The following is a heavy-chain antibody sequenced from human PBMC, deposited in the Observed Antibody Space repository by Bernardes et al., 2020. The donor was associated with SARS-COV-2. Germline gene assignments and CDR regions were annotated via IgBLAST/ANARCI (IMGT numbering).Heavy chain of an antibody. V-gene: IGHV3-21*01. J-gene: IGHJ4*02. CDR1: GFTFSSYS. Sequence: GSLRLSCAASGFTFSSYSMNWVRQAPGKGLEWVSSISSSSSYIYYADSVKGRFTISRDNAKNSLYLQMNSLRAEDTAVYYCARVMIYCSGGSCYSGYYFDYWGQGTLVTVSS. D-gene: IGHD2-15*01. CDR3: ARVMIYCSGGSCYSGYYFDY. CDR2: ISSSSSYI.